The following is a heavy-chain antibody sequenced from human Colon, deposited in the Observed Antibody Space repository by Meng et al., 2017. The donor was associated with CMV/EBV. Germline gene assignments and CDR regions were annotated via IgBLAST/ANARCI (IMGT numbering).Heavy chain of an antibody. CDR2: IYYSGST. V-gene: IGHV4-59*01. CDR1: GDSIKDYY. J-gene: IGHJ6*02. Sequence: GSLRLSCTVSGDSIKDYYWSWIRQSPGKGLEWIGYIYYSGSTHYNPSLEGRVDISIDTSRKHFSLKMTSVTAADTATYYCARDNGDYYYGMDVWGQGTTVTVSS. CDR3: ARDNGDYYYGMDV. D-gene: IGHD3-16*02.